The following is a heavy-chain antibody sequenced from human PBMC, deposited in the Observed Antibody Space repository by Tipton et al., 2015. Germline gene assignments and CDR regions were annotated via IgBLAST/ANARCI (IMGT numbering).Heavy chain of an antibody. Sequence: LSLTCSVSSDSISKYYWSWIRQPPGKELQWIGYIQYSGGTNYNPSLESRVSMSVDTSKTQFSLEMRSVTATDTAVYYCARARGRHGGLFDSWGQGTLVTVSS. D-gene: IGHD4-23*01. CDR3: ARARGRHGGLFDS. CDR1: SDSISKYY. J-gene: IGHJ4*02. V-gene: IGHV4-59*01. CDR2: IQYSGGT.